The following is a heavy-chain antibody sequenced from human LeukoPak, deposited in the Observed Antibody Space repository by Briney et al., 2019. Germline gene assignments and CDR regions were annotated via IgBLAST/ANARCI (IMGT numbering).Heavy chain of an antibody. J-gene: IGHJ4*02. CDR2: ISYDGSNK. D-gene: IGHD3-10*01. CDR1: GFIFSNFP. CDR3: AREGGYGSGSYGDY. Sequence: GGSLRLSCAASGFIFSNFPMTWVRQAPGKGLEWVAVISYDGSNKYYADSVKGRFTISRDNSKNTLYLQMNSLRAEDTAVYYCAREGGYGSGSYGDYWGQGTLVTVSS. V-gene: IGHV3-30-3*01.